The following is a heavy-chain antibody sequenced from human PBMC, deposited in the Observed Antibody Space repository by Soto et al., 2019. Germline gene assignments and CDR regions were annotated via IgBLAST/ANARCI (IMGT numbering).Heavy chain of an antibody. CDR2: TIPTFGTA. Sequence: QVQLVQSGAEVKKPGSSVKVSCKASGGTFSSYAISWVRQAPGQGLEWMGGTIPTFGTANYAQKFQGRVTITADESTSTAYMELSSLRSEDTAVYYCARRAKDIHGDYLNPIYYYGMDVWGQGTTVTVSS. CDR1: GGTFSSYA. J-gene: IGHJ6*02. D-gene: IGHD4-17*01. CDR3: ARRAKDIHGDYLNPIYYYGMDV. V-gene: IGHV1-69*01.